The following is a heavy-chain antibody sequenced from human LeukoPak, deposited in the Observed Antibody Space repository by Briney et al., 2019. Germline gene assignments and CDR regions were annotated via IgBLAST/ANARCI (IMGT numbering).Heavy chain of an antibody. V-gene: IGHV3-30-3*01. CDR1: GFTFSSYA. Sequence: GGSLGLSCAASGFTFSSYAMHWVRQAPGKGLEWVAVISYDGSNKYYADSVKGRFTISRDNSKNTLYLQMNSLRAEDTAVYYCASTLGSPPEYWGQGTLVTVSS. CDR3: ASTLGSPPEY. J-gene: IGHJ4*02. CDR2: ISYDGSNK. D-gene: IGHD1-14*01.